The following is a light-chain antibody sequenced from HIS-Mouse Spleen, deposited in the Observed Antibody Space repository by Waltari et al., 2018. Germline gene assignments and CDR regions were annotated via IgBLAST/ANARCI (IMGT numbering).Light chain of an antibody. CDR2: KAS. Sequence: DIQMTQSPSTLSASVGDRVTITCRASQSISSWLAWYQQKPGKAPKLLIYKASSLESGGPSRFGGSGSGTEFTLTISSLQPDEFATYYCQQYNSYSWTFGQGTKVEIK. CDR3: QQYNSYSWT. CDR1: QSISSW. V-gene: IGKV1-5*03. J-gene: IGKJ1*01.